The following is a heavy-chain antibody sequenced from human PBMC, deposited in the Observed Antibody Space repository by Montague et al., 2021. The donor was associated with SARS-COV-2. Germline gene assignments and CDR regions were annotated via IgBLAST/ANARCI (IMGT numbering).Heavy chain of an antibody. CDR3: TRGFRGGPFDC. V-gene: IGHV3-20*03. Sequence: SRSLSLSASGFLFDDYGMSWVRQVPGRGLEWVSGISRNGETTGYGDSVKGRVTISRDNAKNSLSLQMNSLRVEDTALYYCTRGFRGGPFDCWGQGTPVTVSS. CDR2: ISRNGETT. D-gene: IGHD3-10*01. CDR1: GFLFDDYG. J-gene: IGHJ4*02.